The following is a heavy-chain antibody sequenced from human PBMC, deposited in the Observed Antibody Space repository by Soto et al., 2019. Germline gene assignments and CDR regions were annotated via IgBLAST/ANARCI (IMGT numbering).Heavy chain of an antibody. D-gene: IGHD3-10*01. CDR2: VSPPFRTS. CDR3: ARVLYYGSGSYSPYGMDV. CDR1: GVSFNNNG. V-gene: IGHV1-69*01. Sequence: QVQLVQSGAEVKKPGSPVKVSCKTSGVSFNNNGIGWVRQAPGHGLEWMRGVSPPFRTSNYARKFQGRISITADASTGTVNMELSSLTSEDTAQYYCARVLYYGSGSYSPYGMDVWGQGTTVTVSS. J-gene: IGHJ6*02.